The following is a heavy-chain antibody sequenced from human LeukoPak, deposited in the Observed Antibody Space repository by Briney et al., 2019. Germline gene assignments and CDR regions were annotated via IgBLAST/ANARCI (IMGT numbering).Heavy chain of an antibody. V-gene: IGHV3-30*02. J-gene: IGHJ4*02. D-gene: IGHD5-24*01. Sequence: GGPLRLSCATAGLTLGSYGVHWVRQAPGKGLEWVAFTRHDANDTYYEESVRGRFTISRDNSKNTVYLQMNSLRDDDVAIYYCAKIDGDWSFRDYWGQGTLVTVSS. CDR2: TRHDANDT. CDR3: AKIDGDWSFRDY. CDR1: GLTLGSYG.